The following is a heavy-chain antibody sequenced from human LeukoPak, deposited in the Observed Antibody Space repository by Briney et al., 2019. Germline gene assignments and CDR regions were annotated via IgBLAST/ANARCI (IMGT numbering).Heavy chain of an antibody. CDR3: ARGGLVRGSLNSLTGFDI. J-gene: IGHJ3*02. V-gene: IGHV6-1*01. CDR1: GDSVSSASAG. CDR2: IYYRSQWYN. D-gene: IGHD3-10*01. Sequence: KTSQTLSLTCDLSGDSVSSASAGWNWIRQSPSRGLEWLGRIYYRSQWYNDDAVSVKSRITINPDTAKNQFSLHLNSVTPDDTALYYCARGGLVRGSLNSLTGFDIWGQGTMVTVSS.